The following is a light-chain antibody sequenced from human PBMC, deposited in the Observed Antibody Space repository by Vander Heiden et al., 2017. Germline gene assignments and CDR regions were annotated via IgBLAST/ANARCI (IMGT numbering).Light chain of an antibody. V-gene: IGLV1-44*01. CDR3: IAWDDTLNIWL. CDR1: HSNIVSNV. CDR2: ASD. J-gene: IGLJ3*02. Sequence: ALTHPPSASRAPGQTVSISCSGQHSNIVSNVGSWYRQFPGTAPKLLIFASDQRPAGVPDRFSGSQSGTSASLAISGLQAEDEADYYCIAWDDTLNIWLFGGGTKVTVL.